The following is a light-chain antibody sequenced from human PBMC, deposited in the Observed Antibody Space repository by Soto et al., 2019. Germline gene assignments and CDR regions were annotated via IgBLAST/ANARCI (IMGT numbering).Light chain of an antibody. CDR3: QQRRAWPRV. V-gene: IGKV3-11*01. J-gene: IGKJ4*01. Sequence: EIVLTQSPATLSLSPGERATLSCRASQSVGTYLVWYQQKPGQAPRLLIYDASKRAIGIPDRFSGSGSGTDFTLTINSLEPGDSAVYYCQQRRAWPRVFGGGTRME. CDR2: DAS. CDR1: QSVGTY.